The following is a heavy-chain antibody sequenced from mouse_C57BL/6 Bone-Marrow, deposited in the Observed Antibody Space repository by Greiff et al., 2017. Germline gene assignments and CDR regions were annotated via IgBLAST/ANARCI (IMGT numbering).Heavy chain of an antibody. Sequence: EVKLMDSGGGLVKPGGSLKLSCAASGFTFSSYAMSWVRQTPEKRLEWVATISDGGSYTYYPDNVKGRFTISRDNAKNNLYLQMSHLKSEDTAMYYCARDDETGAYWGQGTLVTVSA. CDR2: ISDGGSYT. CDR3: ARDDETGAY. J-gene: IGHJ3*01. CDR1: GFTFSSYA. V-gene: IGHV5-4*01.